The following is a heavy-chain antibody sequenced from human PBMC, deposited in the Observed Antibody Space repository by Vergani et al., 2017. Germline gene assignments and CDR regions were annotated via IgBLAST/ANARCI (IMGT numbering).Heavy chain of an antibody. J-gene: IGHJ5*02. Sequence: QVRLQESGPGLVKPSETLSLTCSVPGGSMSGNYWSWIRQPSGKELVGVGYMYHSGSTNYNPSLETRVTLSGDTSNNQFSLKMNSVTAADTAVYYCGRVADFYGLGSRLLDLWGEGIMVTVSS. CDR1: GGSMSGNY. D-gene: IGHD3-10*01. V-gene: IGHV4-59*12. CDR2: MYHSGST. CDR3: GRVADFYGLGSRLLDL.